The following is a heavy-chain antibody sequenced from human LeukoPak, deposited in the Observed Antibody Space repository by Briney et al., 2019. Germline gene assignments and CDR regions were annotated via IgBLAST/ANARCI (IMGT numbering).Heavy chain of an antibody. CDR3: ARGGWVVRGVIAFDI. J-gene: IGHJ3*02. CDR1: GYTFTGYY. CDR2: INPNSGGT. V-gene: IGHV1-2*02. D-gene: IGHD3-10*01. Sequence: ASVKVSCKASGYTFTGYYLHWVRQAPGQGLEWMGWINPNSGGTNYAQKFQGRVTMTRNTSISTAYMELSSLRSEDTAVYYCARGGWVVRGVIAFDIWGQGTMVTVSS.